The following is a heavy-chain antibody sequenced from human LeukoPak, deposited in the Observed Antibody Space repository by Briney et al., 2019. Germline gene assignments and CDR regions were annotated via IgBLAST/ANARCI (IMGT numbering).Heavy chain of an antibody. CDR2: INPNSGGT. D-gene: IGHD4-11*01. J-gene: IGHJ4*02. CDR3: ARGFYDYSNPGDY. V-gene: IGHV1-2*07. CDR1: GYIFINYY. Sequence: ASVRVSCKASGYIFINYYMHWVRQAPGQGLEWMGCINPNSGGTNYAHKFQGRVTMTRDTSISTGYMEVSRLRPDDTAVFYCARGFYDYSNPGDYWGQGTLVTVSS.